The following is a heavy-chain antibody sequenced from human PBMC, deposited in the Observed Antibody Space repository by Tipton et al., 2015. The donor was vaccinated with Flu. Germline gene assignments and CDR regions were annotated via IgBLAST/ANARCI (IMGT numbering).Heavy chain of an antibody. CDR3: ARAIGAASSH. J-gene: IGHJ4*02. CDR1: GFTFTNSW. CDR2: INGDGTEK. Sequence: SLRLSCAASGFTFTNSWMDWVRQTPGKGLEWVANINGDGTEKRYVDSVMGRFTISRDNAKNSLYLQMNGLRAEDTAVYYCARAIGAASSHWGQGTLVTVSS. V-gene: IGHV3-7*01. D-gene: IGHD4/OR15-4a*01.